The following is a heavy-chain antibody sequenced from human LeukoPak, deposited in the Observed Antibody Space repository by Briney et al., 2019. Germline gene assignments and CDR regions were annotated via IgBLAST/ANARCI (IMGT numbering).Heavy chain of an antibody. CDR1: GGSISSSSYY. Sequence: SETLSLTCTVSGGSISSSSYYWGWIRQSPGKGLEWIGSIYYSGSTYYNPSLKSRVTISVDTSENQFSLKLSSVTAADTAVYYCARRSPITGTTFDYWGQGTLVTVS. V-gene: IGHV4-39*01. D-gene: IGHD1-7*01. CDR3: ARRSPITGTTFDY. CDR2: IYYSGST. J-gene: IGHJ4*02.